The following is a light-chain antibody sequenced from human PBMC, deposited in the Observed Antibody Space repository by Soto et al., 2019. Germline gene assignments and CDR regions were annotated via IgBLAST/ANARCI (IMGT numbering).Light chain of an antibody. Sequence: QSPGTLSLSPGERATLSCRASQTVSSYLTWYQQRPGQAPGLLIYGASKRATGIPDRFSGSGSGTDFTLTISRLEPEDFALYYCQQYGTSPITFGQGTRLEIK. CDR2: GAS. J-gene: IGKJ5*01. V-gene: IGKV3-20*01. CDR3: QQYGTSPIT. CDR1: QTVSSY.